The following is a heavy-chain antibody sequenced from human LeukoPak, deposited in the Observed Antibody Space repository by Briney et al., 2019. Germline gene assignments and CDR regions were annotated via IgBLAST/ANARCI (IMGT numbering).Heavy chain of an antibody. CDR2: INHSGST. V-gene: IGHV4-34*01. CDR3: ARDSARYSSRRSWFDP. J-gene: IGHJ5*02. CDR1: GGSFSGYY. D-gene: IGHD6-13*01. Sequence: SETLSLTCAVYGGSFSGYYWSWIRQPPGKGLEWIGEINHSGSTNYNPSLKSRVTISVDTSKNQFSLKPSSVTAADTAVYYCARDSARYSSRRSWFDPWGQGTLVTVSS.